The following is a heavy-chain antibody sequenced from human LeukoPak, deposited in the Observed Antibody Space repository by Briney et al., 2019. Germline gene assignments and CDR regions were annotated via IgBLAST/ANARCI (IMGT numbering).Heavy chain of an antibody. CDR2: ISGSGGST. CDR3: ARTGLTYLTTVTTWFDY. CDR1: GFTFSSYA. V-gene: IGHV3-23*01. Sequence: GGSLRLSCAASGFTFSSYAMSWVRQAPGKGLEWVSAISGSGGSTYYADSVKGRLTISRDNSKNTLYLQMNSLRAEDTAVYYCARTGLTYLTTVTTWFDYWGQGTLVTVSS. D-gene: IGHD4-17*01. J-gene: IGHJ4*02.